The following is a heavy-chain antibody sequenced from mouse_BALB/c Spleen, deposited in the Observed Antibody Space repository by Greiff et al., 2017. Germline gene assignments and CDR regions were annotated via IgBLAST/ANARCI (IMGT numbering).Heavy chain of an antibody. V-gene: IGHV1-9*01. CDR2: ILPGSGST. J-gene: IGHJ3*01. CDR1: GYTFSSYW. CDR3: ARSGLRSSWFAY. D-gene: IGHD1-1*01. Sequence: VQLQQSGAELMKPGASVKISCKATGYTFSSYWIEWVKQRPGHGLEWIGEILPGSGSTNYNEKFKDKATLTADKSSSTAYMQLSSLTSEDSAVYYCARSGLRSSWFAYWGQGTLVTVSA.